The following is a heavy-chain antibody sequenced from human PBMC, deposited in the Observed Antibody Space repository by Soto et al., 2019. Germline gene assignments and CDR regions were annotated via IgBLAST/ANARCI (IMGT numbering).Heavy chain of an antibody. J-gene: IGHJ3*02. D-gene: IGHD4-17*01. CDR2: IYYSGST. V-gene: IGHV4-39*01. CDR3: ARSAATVTTLHDAFDI. CDR1: GGSISSSSYY. Sequence: QLQLQESGPGLVKPSETLSLTCTVSGGSISSSSYYWGWIRQPPGKGLEWIGSIYYSGSTYYNPSLKSRVTISVDTSKNLFSLKLSSVTAADAAVYYCARSAATVTTLHDAFDIWGQGTMVTVSS.